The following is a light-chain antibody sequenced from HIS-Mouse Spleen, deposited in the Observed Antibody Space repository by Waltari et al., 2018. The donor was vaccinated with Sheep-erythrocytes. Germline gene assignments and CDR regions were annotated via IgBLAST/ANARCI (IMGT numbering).Light chain of an antibody. CDR1: SRDVGGYNY. J-gene: IGLJ1*01. CDR2: DVS. Sequence: QSALTQPRSVSGSPGQSVTISCTGTSRDVGGYNYVSWYQQHPGKAPKLMMYDVSKRPAGDPDPFSGSKSGKTASLTISGLQAEDEADYYCCSYAGSYNHVFATGTKVTVL. CDR3: CSYAGSYNHV. V-gene: IGLV2-11*01.